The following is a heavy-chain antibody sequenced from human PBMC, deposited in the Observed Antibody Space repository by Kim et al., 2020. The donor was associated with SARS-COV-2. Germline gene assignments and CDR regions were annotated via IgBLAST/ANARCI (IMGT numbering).Heavy chain of an antibody. Sequence: GGSLRLSCAASGFTFSTYWMNWVRQAPGKGLEWVANIKEDGSDKYYVDSVRGRFTISRDNAKNPLFLQMNSLRAEDTAVYYCVRGATIVWGQGTLVTVSS. CDR1: GFTFSTYW. CDR3: VRGATIV. J-gene: IGHJ4*02. V-gene: IGHV3-7*03. D-gene: IGHD1-26*01. CDR2: IKEDGSDK.